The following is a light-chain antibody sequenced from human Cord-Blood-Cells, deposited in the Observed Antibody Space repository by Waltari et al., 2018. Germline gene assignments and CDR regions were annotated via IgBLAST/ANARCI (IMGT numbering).Light chain of an antibody. CDR2: DVS. J-gene: IGLJ3*02. CDR3: SSYTSSSTWV. V-gene: IGLV2-14*01. CDR1: SSDVGGYNY. Sequence: QSALTQPASVSGSPGQSITISCTGTSSDVGGYNYVSWYQQHPGKAPKLMIYDVSNRHSGVSNRFSGSKSGNTAALTISWLQAEDGADYCCSSYTSSSTWVFGGGTKLTVL.